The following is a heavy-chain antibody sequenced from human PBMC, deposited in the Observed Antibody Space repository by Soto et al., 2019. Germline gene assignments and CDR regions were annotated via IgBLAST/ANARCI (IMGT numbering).Heavy chain of an antibody. CDR3: ARSLLQGDF. J-gene: IGHJ4*02. D-gene: IGHD2-21*01. CDR2: INPNGGTT. CDR1: GYTFIHYY. V-gene: IGHV1-46*01. Sequence: QVQLVQSGAEVKKPGASVKISCKASGYTFIHYYIHWVRQAPGQRLEWMAIINPNGGTTNYAQKFQGRVTVTSDTSTTTVSMELNSLESDDTAVYFSARSLLQGDFWGQGTLVTVSS.